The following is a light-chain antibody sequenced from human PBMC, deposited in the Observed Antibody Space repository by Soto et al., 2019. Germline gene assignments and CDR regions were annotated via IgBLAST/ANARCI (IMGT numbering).Light chain of an antibody. CDR2: GAS. CDR1: QSVSSSY. J-gene: IGKJ1*01. Sequence: EIVLTQSTGTLSLSPGERATLSCRASQSVSSSYLAWYQQKPGQAPRLLIYGASSRATGIPDRFSGSGSGTDFILIISRLEPEDVAVYYCQQYGSSPGTFGQGTKV. CDR3: QQYGSSPGT. V-gene: IGKV3-20*01.